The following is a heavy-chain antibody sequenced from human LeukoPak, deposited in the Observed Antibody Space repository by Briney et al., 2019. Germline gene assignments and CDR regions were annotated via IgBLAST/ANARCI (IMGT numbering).Heavy chain of an antibody. CDR3: AKDTESTVNYYSGMDV. CDR2: ISGSGGST. CDR1: GFTFSSYA. Sequence: GGSLRLSCAASGFTFSSYAMSWLRQAPGKGLEWVSAISGSGGSTYYADSVKGRFTISRDNSKNTLYLQMSSLRAEDTAVYYCAKDTESTVNYYSGMDVWGQGTTVTVSS. D-gene: IGHD2-2*01. V-gene: IGHV3-23*01. J-gene: IGHJ6*02.